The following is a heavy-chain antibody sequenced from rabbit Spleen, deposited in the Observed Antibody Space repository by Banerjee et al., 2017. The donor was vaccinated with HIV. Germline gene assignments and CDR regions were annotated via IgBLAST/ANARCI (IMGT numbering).Heavy chain of an antibody. CDR2: IDAGSSTFT. Sequence: QSLEESGGDLVKPGASLTLTCIASGVSFSGNSYMCWVRQAPGKGLEWIACIDAGSSTFTYFATWAKGRFTISKTSSTTVTLQMTRLTAADTATYFCARDTSSSFSSYGMDLWGPGTLVTVS. V-gene: IGHV1S40*01. CDR3: ARDTSSSFSSYGMDL. J-gene: IGHJ6*01. CDR1: GVSFSGNSY. D-gene: IGHD1-1*01.